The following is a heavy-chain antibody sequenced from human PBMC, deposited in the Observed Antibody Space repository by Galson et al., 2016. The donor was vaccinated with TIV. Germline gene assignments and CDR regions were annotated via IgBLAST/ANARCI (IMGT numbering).Heavy chain of an antibody. D-gene: IGHD1-14*01. V-gene: IGHV4-34*01. CDR2: INHKGST. CDR1: GESLSDYY. CDR3: ARDPEAEATTPYFFDS. Sequence: SETLSLTCAVSGESLSDYYWNWIRQPPGKGLEWIGEINHKGSTNYNPSLKNRVSMSVDRSKSQFSLRLSSVTAADTAMYYCARDPEAEATTPYFFDSWGRGTLVTVSS. J-gene: IGHJ4*02.